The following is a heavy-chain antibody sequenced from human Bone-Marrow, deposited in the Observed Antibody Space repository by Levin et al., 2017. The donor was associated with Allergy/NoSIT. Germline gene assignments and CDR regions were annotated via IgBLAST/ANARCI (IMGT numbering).Heavy chain of an antibody. Sequence: ESLKISCKASGYTFTSYDINWVRQATGQGLEWMGWMNPNSGNTGYAQKFQGRVTMTRNTSISTAYMELSSLRSEDTAVYYCARVPYYDILTGYYRAGYFDYWGQGTLVTVSS. CDR1: GYTFTSYD. CDR3: ARVPYYDILTGYYRAGYFDY. V-gene: IGHV1-8*01. D-gene: IGHD3-9*01. J-gene: IGHJ4*02. CDR2: MNPNSGNT.